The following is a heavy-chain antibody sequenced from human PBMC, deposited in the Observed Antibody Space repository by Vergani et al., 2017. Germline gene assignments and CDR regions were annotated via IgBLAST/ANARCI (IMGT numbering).Heavy chain of an antibody. J-gene: IGHJ5*02. Sequence: QAQLQESGPGLVKPSETLSLTCHVFGVSVTDYNCNWIRPAPGKGLEWIGSLSTTGGATHASHNPSLKSRVSITVDTSKIQFSLRLTSVTAADSAIYYCAGDTHSWQRADRWGQGLMVSVSS. CDR3: AGDTHSWQRADR. V-gene: IGHV4-59*02. CDR2: LSTTGGA. D-gene: IGHD6-13*01. CDR1: GVSVTDYN.